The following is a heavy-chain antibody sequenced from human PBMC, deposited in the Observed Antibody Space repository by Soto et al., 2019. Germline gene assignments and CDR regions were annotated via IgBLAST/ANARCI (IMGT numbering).Heavy chain of an antibody. CDR3: ARGSHKLHSYDSSGFYHYVDY. CDR2: INDSGST. Sequence: SSETLSLTCAVYGGSFSDYSWTWIRQPPGKGLEWIGEINDSGSTNYTPSIERRVTISRDTSKNRFSLKLSSVTAADTAVYYCARGSHKLHSYDSSGFYHYVDYWGQGTLVTVSS. D-gene: IGHD3-22*01. CDR1: GGSFSDYS. J-gene: IGHJ4*02. V-gene: IGHV4-34*01.